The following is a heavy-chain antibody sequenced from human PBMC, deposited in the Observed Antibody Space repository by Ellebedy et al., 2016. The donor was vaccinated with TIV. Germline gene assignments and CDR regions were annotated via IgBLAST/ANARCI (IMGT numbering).Heavy chain of an antibody. CDR3: AKGTHLVPTIWSLAFDS. Sequence: MPSETLSLTCAASSGPFSSHYWTWIRQPPGKGLEWIGEINHSGRTNYNPSLKSRVTVSVDTSKNKFSLKLTSVTAADTAIYYCAKGTHLVPTIWSLAFDSWGQGTLVTVSS. V-gene: IGHV4-34*01. J-gene: IGHJ4*02. D-gene: IGHD5-12*01. CDR2: INHSGRT. CDR1: SGPFSSHY.